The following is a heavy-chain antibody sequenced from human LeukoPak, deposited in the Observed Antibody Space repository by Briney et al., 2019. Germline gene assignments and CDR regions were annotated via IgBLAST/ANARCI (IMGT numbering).Heavy chain of an antibody. CDR2: ISVYNCNT. CDR3: ARGAYCSGGSCLNWFNP. CDR1: GYTFTTYG. V-gene: IGHV1-18*04. Sequence: ASVKVSCKASGYTFTTYGISWVRQAPGQGLEWMGGISVYNCNTNYAQKFQGRVTMTTDTSTSTAYMELRNLRSDDTAVYYCARGAYCSGGSCLNWFNPWGQGTLVTVSS. D-gene: IGHD2-15*01. J-gene: IGHJ5*02.